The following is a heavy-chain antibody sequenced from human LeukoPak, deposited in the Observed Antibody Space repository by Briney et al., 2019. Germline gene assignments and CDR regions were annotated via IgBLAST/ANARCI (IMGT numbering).Heavy chain of an antibody. Sequence: GGSLRLSCAASGFTFSSYDMHWVRQAPGKGLEWVAFIRNDGSNTYYADSVKGRFTISRDNAKSALYLQMNSLGVEDTAVYYCAKGSWRGYSYGYDYLFDYWGQGTLVTVSS. CDR3: AKGSWRGYSYGYDYLFDY. CDR1: GFTFSSYD. V-gene: IGHV3-30*02. J-gene: IGHJ4*02. D-gene: IGHD5-18*01. CDR2: IRNDGSNT.